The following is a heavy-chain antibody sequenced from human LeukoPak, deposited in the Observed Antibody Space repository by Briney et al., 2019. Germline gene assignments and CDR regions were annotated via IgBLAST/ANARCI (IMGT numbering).Heavy chain of an antibody. V-gene: IGHV4-59*08. J-gene: IGHJ3*02. CDR3: ARRAGGIVVVTAMDDAFDI. CDR2: ILYSGKT. Sequence: SGTLSLTCNVSGGSISRHYWTWIRQPPGKGLEWIGNILYSGKTHYNPSLKSRVTISGDTSKNQFSLKLSSVTAADTAVYYCARRAGGIVVVTAMDDAFDIWGQGTMVTVSS. D-gene: IGHD2-21*02. CDR1: GGSISRHY.